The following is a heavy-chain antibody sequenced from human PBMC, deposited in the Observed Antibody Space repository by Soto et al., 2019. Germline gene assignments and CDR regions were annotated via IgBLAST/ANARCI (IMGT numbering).Heavy chain of an antibody. J-gene: IGHJ5*02. CDR3: ARGMTGIIRGWFDP. D-gene: IGHD3-10*01. Sequence: PSETLPLTCAVYGGSFSGYYWSWIRQPPGKGLEWIGEINHSGSTNYNPSLKSRVTISVDTSKNQFSLKLSSVTAADTAVYYCARGMTGIIRGWFDPWGQGTLVTVSS. CDR2: INHSGST. CDR1: GGSFSGYY. V-gene: IGHV4-34*01.